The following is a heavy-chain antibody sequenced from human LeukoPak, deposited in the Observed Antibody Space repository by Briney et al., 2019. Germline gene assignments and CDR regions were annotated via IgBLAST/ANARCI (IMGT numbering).Heavy chain of an antibody. CDR2: IWYDGSNK. V-gene: IGHV3-30*02. D-gene: IGHD2-2*01. CDR1: GFTFSNYG. Sequence: GGSLRLSCAASGFTFSNYGMHWVRQAPGKGLGWVAFIWYDGSNKYYADSVKGRFTISRDNSKNTLYLQMNSLRAEDTAVYYCAKGSVVSVVYWGQGTLVTVSS. J-gene: IGHJ4*02. CDR3: AKGSVVSVVY.